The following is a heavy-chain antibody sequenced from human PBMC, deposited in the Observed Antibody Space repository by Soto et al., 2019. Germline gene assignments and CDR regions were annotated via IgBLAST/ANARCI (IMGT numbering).Heavy chain of an antibody. D-gene: IGHD2-15*01. Sequence: PSETLPLPCAVYGGCFSGYYWSWIRHPPRKWQEWIGEINQSGSNNYKPSLKSRVTIPGDTSQNQFSLSRSTGTAANTAVYAFARAAPRYHSGGSSYTAGDSWGEGTLVTV. CDR3: ARAAPRYHSGGSSYTAGDS. V-gene: IGHV4-34*01. J-gene: IGHJ4*02. CDR2: INQSGSN. CDR1: GGCFSGYY.